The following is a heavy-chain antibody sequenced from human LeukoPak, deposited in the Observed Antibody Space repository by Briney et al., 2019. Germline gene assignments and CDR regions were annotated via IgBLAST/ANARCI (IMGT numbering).Heavy chain of an antibody. CDR3: ARQTGSGLFILP. D-gene: IGHD3/OR15-3a*01. CDR1: GVSISSSNSY. V-gene: IGHV4-39*01. CDR2: VYYSGNT. Sequence: PSETLSLTCTVSGVSISSSNSYWGWIRQPPGKGLEWIGSVYYSGNTYYNASLKSQVSISIDTSKNQFSLRLTSVTAADTAVYYCARQTGSGLFILPGGQGTLVTVSS. J-gene: IGHJ4*02.